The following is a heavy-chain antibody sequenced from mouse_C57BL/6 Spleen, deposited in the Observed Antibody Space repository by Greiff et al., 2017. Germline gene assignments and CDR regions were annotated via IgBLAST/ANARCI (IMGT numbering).Heavy chain of an antibody. J-gene: IGHJ3*01. Sequence: QVQLQQPGTELVKPGASVKLSCKASGYTFTSYWMHWVKQRPGQGLEWIGNINPSNGGTNYNEKFKSKATLTVDKSSSTAYMQLSSLTSEDSAVFYCARSNWDGTWFAYWGQGTLVTVSA. CDR3: ARSNWDGTWFAY. CDR1: GYTFTSYW. CDR2: INPSNGGT. V-gene: IGHV1-53*01. D-gene: IGHD4-1*01.